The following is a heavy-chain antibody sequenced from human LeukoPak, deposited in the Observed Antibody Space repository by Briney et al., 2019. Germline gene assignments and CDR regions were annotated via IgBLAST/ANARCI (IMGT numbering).Heavy chain of an antibody. Sequence: SETLSLTCTVSGGSISSSSYYWGWIRQPPGKGLEWIGSIYYSGSTYYNPSLKSRVTISVDTSKNQFSLKLSSVTAADTAVYYCARRGPGATIDWFDPWGQGTLVTVSS. D-gene: IGHD1-26*01. CDR1: GGSISSSSYY. CDR3: ARRGPGATIDWFDP. J-gene: IGHJ5*02. V-gene: IGHV4-39*07. CDR2: IYYSGST.